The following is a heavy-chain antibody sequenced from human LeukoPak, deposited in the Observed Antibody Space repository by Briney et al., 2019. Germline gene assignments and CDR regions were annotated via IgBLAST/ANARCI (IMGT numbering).Heavy chain of an antibody. CDR1: GGTFGSYA. J-gene: IGHJ6*03. D-gene: IGHD2-2*01. CDR2: IIPIFGTA. CDR3: ATGVVVVPAATDMDV. V-gene: IGHV1-69*13. Sequence: ASVKVSCKASGGTFGSYAISWVRQAPGQGLEWMGGIIPIFGTANYAQKFQGRVTITADESTSTAYMELSSLRSEDTAVYYCATGVVVVPAATDMDVWGKGTTVTVS.